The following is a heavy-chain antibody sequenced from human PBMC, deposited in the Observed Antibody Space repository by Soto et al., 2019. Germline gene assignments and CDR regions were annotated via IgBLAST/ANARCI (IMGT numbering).Heavy chain of an antibody. D-gene: IGHD3-10*01. J-gene: IGHJ5*02. CDR3: ARANEGSGSYGWCDP. V-gene: IGHV4-31*03. CDR1: GGSISSGGYY. CDR2: IYYSGST. Sequence: SETLSLTCTVSGGSISSGGYYWSWIRQHPGKGLEWIGYIYYSGSTYYNPSLKSRVTISVDTSKNQFSLKLSSVTAADTAVYYCARANEGSGSYGWCDPWGQGTLVTVSA.